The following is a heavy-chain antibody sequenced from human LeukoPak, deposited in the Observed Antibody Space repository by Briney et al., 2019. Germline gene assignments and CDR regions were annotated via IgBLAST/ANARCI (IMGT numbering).Heavy chain of an antibody. CDR3: ARDAMVRGVLIDY. D-gene: IGHD3-10*01. CDR2: ISSSSSYI. CDR1: GFTFGTCS. J-gene: IGHJ4*02. Sequence: PGGSLRLSCAASGFTFGTCSMNWVRQAPGKGLEWVSSISSSSSYIYYADSVKGRFTISRDNAKNSLFLQMSSLRAEDTAVYYCARDAMVRGVLIDYWGQGTLVTVSS. V-gene: IGHV3-21*01.